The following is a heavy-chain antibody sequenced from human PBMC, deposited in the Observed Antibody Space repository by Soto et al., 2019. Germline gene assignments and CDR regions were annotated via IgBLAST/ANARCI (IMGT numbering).Heavy chain of an antibody. D-gene: IGHD3-22*01. CDR2: IYYSGST. V-gene: IGHV4-31*03. J-gene: IGHJ6*02. Sequence: PSETLSLTCTVSGGSISSGGYYWSWIRQHPGKGLEWIGYIYYSGSTYYNPSLKSRVTISVDTSKNQFSLKLSSVTAADTAVYYCASYYDSSGYYPSYYYGMDVWGQGTTVTVSS. CDR1: GGSISSGGYY. CDR3: ASYYDSSGYYPSYYYGMDV.